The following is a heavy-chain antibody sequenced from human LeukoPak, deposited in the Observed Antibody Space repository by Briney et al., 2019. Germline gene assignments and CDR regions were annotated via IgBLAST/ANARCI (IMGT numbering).Heavy chain of an antibody. Sequence: ASVKVSCKASGYTFTSYGISWVRQAPGQGLEWMGWISAYNGNTNYAQKLQGRVTMTTDTSTSTAYMELRSLRSDDTAVYYCARWGLYDSSGYYYAHAFDIWGQGTMVTVSS. J-gene: IGHJ3*02. D-gene: IGHD3-22*01. CDR1: GYTFTSYG. CDR2: ISAYNGNT. V-gene: IGHV1-18*01. CDR3: ARWGLYDSSGYYYAHAFDI.